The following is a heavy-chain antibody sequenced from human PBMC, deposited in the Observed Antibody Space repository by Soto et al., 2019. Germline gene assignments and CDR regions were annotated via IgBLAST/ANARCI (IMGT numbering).Heavy chain of an antibody. V-gene: IGHV1-18*01. CDR3: ARTDYYGSGSYYKTPWYFDY. J-gene: IGHJ4*02. D-gene: IGHD3-10*01. CDR2: ISAYNGNT. Sequence: ASVKVSCKASGYTFTSYGISWVRQAPGQGLEWMGWISAYNGNTNYAQKLQGRVTMTTDTSTSTAYMELRSLRSDDTAVYYCARTDYYGSGSYYKTPWYFDYWGQGTLVTVSS. CDR1: GYTFTSYG.